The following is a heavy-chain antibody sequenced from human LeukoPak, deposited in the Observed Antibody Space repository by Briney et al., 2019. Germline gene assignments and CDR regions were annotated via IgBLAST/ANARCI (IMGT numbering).Heavy chain of an antibody. J-gene: IGHJ4*02. CDR2: INPNSGDT. Sequence: ASVKVSCKASGYTFIGYYMHWVRQAPGQGLEWMGWINPNSGDTNYAQKFQGRFTMTWDTSISTAYMELTRLRSDDTAIYYCARDDEGRANFDFWGQGTLVTVSS. CDR1: GYTFIGYY. CDR3: ARDDEGRANFDF. V-gene: IGHV1-2*02.